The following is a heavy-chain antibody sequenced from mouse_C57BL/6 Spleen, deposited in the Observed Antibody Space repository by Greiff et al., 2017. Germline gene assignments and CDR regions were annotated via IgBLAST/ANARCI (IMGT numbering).Heavy chain of an antibody. J-gene: IGHJ1*03. CDR1: GYTFTDYY. Sequence: EVQLQQSGPELVKPGASVKISCKASGYTFTDYYMNWVKQSHGKSLEWIGDINPNNGGTSYNQKFKGKATLTVDKSSSTAYMELRSLTSEDSAVYYCARTYYYGRGYFDVWGTGTTVTVSS. V-gene: IGHV1-26*01. CDR2: INPNNGGT. D-gene: IGHD1-1*01. CDR3: ARTYYYGRGYFDV.